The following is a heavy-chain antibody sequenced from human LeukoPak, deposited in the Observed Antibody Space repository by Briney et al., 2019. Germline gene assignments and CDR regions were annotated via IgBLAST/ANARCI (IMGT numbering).Heavy chain of an antibody. Sequence: PGGSLRLSCAASGFTFSSYEMNWVRQAPGKGLEWASYISSSGSTIYYADSVKGRFTISRDNAKNSLYLQMNSLRAEDTAVYYCARDRLLLWFGELSNYYYYGMDVWGKGTTVTVSS. J-gene: IGHJ6*04. V-gene: IGHV3-48*03. D-gene: IGHD3-10*01. CDR2: ISSSGSTI. CDR3: ARDRLLLWFGELSNYYYYGMDV. CDR1: GFTFSSYE.